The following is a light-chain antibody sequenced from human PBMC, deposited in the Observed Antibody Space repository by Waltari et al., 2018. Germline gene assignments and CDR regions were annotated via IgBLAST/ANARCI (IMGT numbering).Light chain of an antibody. CDR3: QQYNNWPLL. CDR1: QSVSTN. J-gene: IGKJ2*01. V-gene: IGKV3-15*01. CDR2: GAP. Sequence: EMLMTQPPATLSVSPGERATLSCRASQSVSTNLAWYQQNPGQAPRLLIYGAPTRATDIPARFSGSGSGTEFTLTISRLQSEDFAVYYCQQYNNWPLLFGQGTKLEIK.